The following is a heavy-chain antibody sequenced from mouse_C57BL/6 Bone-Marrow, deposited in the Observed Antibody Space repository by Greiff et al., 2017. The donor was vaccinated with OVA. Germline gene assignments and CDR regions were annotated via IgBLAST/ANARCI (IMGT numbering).Heavy chain of an antibody. J-gene: IGHJ4*01. Sequence: VKLVESGAELVKPGASVKMSCKASGYTFTTYPIEWMKQNHGKSLEWIGNFHPYNDDTKYNEKFKGKATLTVEKSSSTVYLELSRLTSDDSAVYYCARGRGDYHSMDYWGQGTSVTVSS. D-gene: IGHD2-4*01. V-gene: IGHV1-47*01. CDR3: ARGRGDYHSMDY. CDR1: GYTFTTYP. CDR2: FHPYNDDT.